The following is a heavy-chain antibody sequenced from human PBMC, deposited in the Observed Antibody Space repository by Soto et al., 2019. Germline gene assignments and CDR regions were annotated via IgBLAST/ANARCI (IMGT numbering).Heavy chain of an antibody. V-gene: IGHV4-31*03. Sequence: PSETLSLTCTVSGDSINSGKYYWSWIRQHPGEGLEWIGYISSIGGANYNPSLRSRVFISLDASTNQVSLKLSSVTAADTAMYYCARRRCMRTTCSDPWGEGTLFTVSS. D-gene: IGHD2-2*01. CDR3: ARRRCMRTTCSDP. CDR1: GDSINSGKYY. J-gene: IGHJ5*02. CDR2: ISSIGGA.